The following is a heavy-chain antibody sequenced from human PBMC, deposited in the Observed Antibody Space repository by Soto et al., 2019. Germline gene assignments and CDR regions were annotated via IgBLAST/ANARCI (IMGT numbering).Heavy chain of an antibody. CDR2: IGGSGDSP. CDR3: AKRGMYPNWFDP. CDR1: GFIFSTYA. D-gene: IGHD3-16*01. J-gene: IGHJ5*02. Sequence: EVQLLESGGGLVQPGGSLRLSCAASGFIFSTYAMSWVRQAPGKGLEWVSAIGGSGDSPYYADSVKGRFTISRDNSKNTLYLQMNSLTADDTAVYYCAKRGMYPNWFDPWGQGTLVTVSS. V-gene: IGHV3-23*01.